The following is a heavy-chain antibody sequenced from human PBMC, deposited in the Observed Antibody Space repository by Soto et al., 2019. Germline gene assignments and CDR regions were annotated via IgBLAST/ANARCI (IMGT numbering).Heavy chain of an antibody. CDR3: ARGRYCSSTSCYGPDY. D-gene: IGHD2-2*01. CDR1: GFTFSSYS. V-gene: IGHV3-48*02. Sequence: LRLSCAASGFTFSSYSMNWVRQAPGKGLEWVSYISSSSSTIYYADSVKGRFTISRDNAKNSLYLQMNSLRDEDTAVYYCARGRYCSSTSCYGPDYWGQGTLVTVSS. J-gene: IGHJ4*02. CDR2: ISSSSSTI.